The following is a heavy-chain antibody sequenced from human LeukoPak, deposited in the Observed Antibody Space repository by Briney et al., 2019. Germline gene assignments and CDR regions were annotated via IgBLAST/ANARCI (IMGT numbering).Heavy chain of an antibody. CDR2: IYTSGST. J-gene: IGHJ3*02. V-gene: IGHV4-4*07. CDR3: ARDLPITMIGDAFDI. CDR1: GGSISSYY. D-gene: IGHD3-22*01. Sequence: SETLSLTCAVYGGSISSYYWSWIRQPAGKGLEWIGRIYTSGSTNYNPSLKSRVTMSVDTSKNQFSLKLSSVTAADTAVYYCARDLPITMIGDAFDIWGQGTMVTVSS.